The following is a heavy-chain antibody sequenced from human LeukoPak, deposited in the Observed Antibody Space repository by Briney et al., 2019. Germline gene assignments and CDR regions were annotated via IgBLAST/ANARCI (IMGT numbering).Heavy chain of an antibody. Sequence: GGSLRLSCAASGFTVSSYSMNWVRQAPGKGLEGVSTISGGASGTHYADSVRGRFTISRDNSKNTLYLQLNSLRADDTAVYYCVKDEWYGSSSYFDFWGQGTLVTVSS. CDR2: ISGGASGT. D-gene: IGHD6-6*01. CDR1: GFTVSSYS. CDR3: VKDEWYGSSSYFDF. V-gene: IGHV3-23*01. J-gene: IGHJ4*02.